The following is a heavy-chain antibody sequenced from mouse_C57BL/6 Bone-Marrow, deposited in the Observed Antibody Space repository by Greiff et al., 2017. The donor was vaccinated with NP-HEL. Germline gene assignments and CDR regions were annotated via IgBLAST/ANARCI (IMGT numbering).Heavy chain of an antibody. D-gene: IGHD1-1*01. CDR3: ARHYYGSLDY. V-gene: IGHV1-64*01. J-gene: IGHJ2*01. CDR1: GYNFTSYW. CDR2: IHPNSGST. Sequence: QVQLQQPGAELVKPGASVKLSCKASGYNFTSYWMHWVKQRPGQGLEWIGMIHPNSGSTNYNEKFKSKATLTVDKSSSTAYMQLSSLTSEDSAVYYCARHYYGSLDYWGQGTTLTVSS.